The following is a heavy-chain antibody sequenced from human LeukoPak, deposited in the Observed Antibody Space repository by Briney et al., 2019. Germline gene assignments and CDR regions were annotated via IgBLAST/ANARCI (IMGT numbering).Heavy chain of an antibody. D-gene: IGHD3-22*01. V-gene: IGHV1-2*06. CDR2: INPNSGGT. CDR1: GYTFTGYY. Sequence: ASVKVSCKASGYTFTGYYMHWVRQAPGQGLEWMGRINPNSGGTNYAQKFQGRVTITRDTSISTAYMELSRLRSDDTAVYYCARDLKVVVITSDAFDIWGQGTMVTVSS. CDR3: ARDLKVVVITSDAFDI. J-gene: IGHJ3*02.